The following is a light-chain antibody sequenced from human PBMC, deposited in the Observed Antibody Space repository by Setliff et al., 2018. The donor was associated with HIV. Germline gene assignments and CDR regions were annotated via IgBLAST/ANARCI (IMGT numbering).Light chain of an antibody. V-gene: IGLV3-21*03. Sequence: SYELTQPPSVSVAPGKTARITCGGNNNGSKSVHWYQQKPGQAPVLVVYDDNDRPSGIPERFSDSNSGNTATLTISRVEAGDEADYYCQVWDGNSDHYVFGTGTKAPS. CDR1: NNGSKS. CDR3: QVWDGNSDHYV. J-gene: IGLJ1*01. CDR2: DDN.